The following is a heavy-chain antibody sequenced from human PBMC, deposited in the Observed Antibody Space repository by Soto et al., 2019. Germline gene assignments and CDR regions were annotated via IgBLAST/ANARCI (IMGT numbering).Heavy chain of an antibody. V-gene: IGHV4-39*01. D-gene: IGHD3-3*01. CDR2: IYYSGST. J-gene: IGHJ3*02. CDR3: ARRQYDFWSGYFGNGAFDI. CDR1: GGSISSSSYY. Sequence: QLQLQESGPGLVKPSETLSLTCTVSGGSISSSSYYWGWIRQPPGKGLEWIGSIYYSGSTYYNPSLTKRSTISVDTSKNRFSLQRSSVTAADKAMYYCARRQYDFWSGYFGNGAFDIWGQGTMVTVSS.